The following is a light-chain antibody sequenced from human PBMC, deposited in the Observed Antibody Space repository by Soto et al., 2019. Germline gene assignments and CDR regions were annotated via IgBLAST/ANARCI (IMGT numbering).Light chain of an antibody. J-gene: IGLJ1*01. CDR1: SSDVGGYNY. CDR2: EVT. V-gene: IGLV2-14*01. Sequence: QSALTQPASVSGSPGQSITISCTGTSSDVGGYNYVSWYQQHPGKAPKLMIYEVTNRPSGVSNRFSGSKSGNTASLTISGLQAEDEADYYCSSRASRVTYVFGTGTKVTVL. CDR3: SSRASRVTYV.